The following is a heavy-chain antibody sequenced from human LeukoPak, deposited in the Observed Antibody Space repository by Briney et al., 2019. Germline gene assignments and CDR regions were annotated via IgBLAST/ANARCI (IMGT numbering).Heavy chain of an antibody. J-gene: IGHJ4*02. D-gene: IGHD2-21*02. CDR3: AKSVVVTAIPGY. Sequence: GRSLRLSCAASGFTFSSYGMHWVRQAPGKGLEWVAVIFSGGSNEYYADSVKDRFTISRDNSKNTLYLQMNSLRTEDTAVYHCAKSVVVTAIPGYWGQGTLVTVSS. CDR1: GFTFSSYG. V-gene: IGHV3-30*18. CDR2: IFSGGSNE.